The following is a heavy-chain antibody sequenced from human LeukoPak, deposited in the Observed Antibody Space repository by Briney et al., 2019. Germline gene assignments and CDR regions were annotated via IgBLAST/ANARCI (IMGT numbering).Heavy chain of an antibody. CDR3: ARVYDCSSTSCYLDYYYYMDV. V-gene: IGHV5-51*01. CDR2: IYPGDSDT. J-gene: IGHJ6*03. CDR1: GYSFTSYR. Sequence: GESLKISCKGSGYSFTSYRIGWVRQMPGKGLEWVGIIYPGDSDTRYSPSFQGQVTISADKSISTAYLQWSSLKASDTAMYYCARVYDCSSTSCYLDYYYYMDVWGKGTTVTVSS. D-gene: IGHD2-2*01.